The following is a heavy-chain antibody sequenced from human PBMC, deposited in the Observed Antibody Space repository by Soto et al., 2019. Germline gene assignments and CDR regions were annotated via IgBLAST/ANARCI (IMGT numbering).Heavy chain of an antibody. D-gene: IGHD3-22*01. CDR3: ANALLDYYDSSGFA. V-gene: IGHV4-39*01. Sequence: PSETLSLTCTVSGGSISSSSYYWDWIRQPPGKGLQWIGNIYYSGSTYYNPSLKSRVTISVDTSKNQFSLKLSSVTAEDTAVYYCANALLDYYDSSGFAWGQGTLVTVSS. CDR2: IYYSGST. CDR1: GGSISSSSYY. J-gene: IGHJ4*02.